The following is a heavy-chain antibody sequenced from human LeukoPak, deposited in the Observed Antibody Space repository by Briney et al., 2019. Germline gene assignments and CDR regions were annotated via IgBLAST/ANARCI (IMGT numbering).Heavy chain of an antibody. D-gene: IGHD4-17*01. CDR3: ARSGDYGDYVERDFQH. J-gene: IGHJ1*01. V-gene: IGHV4-34*01. CDR2: INHSGST. CDR1: GGSFSGYY. Sequence: SENLSLTCAVYGGSFSGYYWSWIRQPPGKGLEWIWEINHSGSTNYNPSLKRRVTLSVDTSKKQFFLKQNPVTAPDTAVYYCARSGDYGDYVERDFQHWGQGPLVSVSS.